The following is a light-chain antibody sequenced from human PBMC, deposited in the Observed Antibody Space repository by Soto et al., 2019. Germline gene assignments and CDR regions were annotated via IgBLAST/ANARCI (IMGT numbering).Light chain of an antibody. Sequence: QSVLTQPASVSGSPGQSITISCTGTSSDVGGYNLVSWYQQHPGKTPKLMIYEGSKRPSGVSNRFSGSKSGNTASLTISGLQAEDEADYYCRSYAGSSTLLFGGGTKLTVL. J-gene: IGLJ2*01. V-gene: IGLV2-23*01. CDR3: RSYAGSSTLL. CDR1: SSDVGGYNL. CDR2: EGS.